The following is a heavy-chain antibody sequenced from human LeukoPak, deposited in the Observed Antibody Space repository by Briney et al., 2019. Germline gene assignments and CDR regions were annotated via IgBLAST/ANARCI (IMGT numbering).Heavy chain of an antibody. CDR2: INAGNGNT. CDR3: ARSHGGPGLLWFGELSESQYFQH. Sequence: ASVKVSCKASGYTFTSYAMHWVRQARGQRLEWMGWINAGNGNTKYSQKFQGRVTITRDTSASTAYMELSSLRSEDTAVYYCARSHGGPGLLWFGELSESQYFQHWGQGSLVTVSS. J-gene: IGHJ1*01. D-gene: IGHD3-10*01. CDR1: GYTFTSYA. V-gene: IGHV1-3*01.